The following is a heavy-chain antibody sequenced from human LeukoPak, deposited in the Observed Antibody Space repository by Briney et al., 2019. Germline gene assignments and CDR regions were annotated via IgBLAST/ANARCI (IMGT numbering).Heavy chain of an antibody. V-gene: IGHV3-15*01. Sequence: GGSLRLSCAASGFIFSDHYIDWVRQAPGKGLEWVGRIKRKTDGGTTDYAAPVKGRFTISRDDSKNTLYLQINSLKTEDTAVYYCTTGWELLSYWGQGTLVIVSS. CDR2: IKRKTDGGTT. D-gene: IGHD1-26*01. CDR1: GFIFSDHY. CDR3: TTGWELLSY. J-gene: IGHJ4*02.